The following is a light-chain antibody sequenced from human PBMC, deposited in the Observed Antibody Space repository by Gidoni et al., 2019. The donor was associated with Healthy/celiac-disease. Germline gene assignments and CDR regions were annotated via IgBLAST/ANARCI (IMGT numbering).Light chain of an antibody. Sequence: DIQMTQSPSSLSASVGDRVTITCRASQGISNYLAWYQQKPGKVPKLLIYAASTLQSGVPSRFSGSGSGTDFTLTISSLQPEDVATYYCQKYNSAPRTFXQXAKVEIK. CDR3: QKYNSAPRT. V-gene: IGKV1-27*01. J-gene: IGKJ1*01. CDR1: QGISNY. CDR2: AAS.